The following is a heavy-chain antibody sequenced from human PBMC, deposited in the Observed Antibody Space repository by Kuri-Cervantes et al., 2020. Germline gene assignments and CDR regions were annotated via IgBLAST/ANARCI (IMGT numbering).Heavy chain of an antibody. D-gene: IGHD3-10*01. CDR1: GFTFSDYY. CDR3: GRVRTMLREIDC. Sequence: GGSLRLSCAASGFTFSDYYMSWVRQAPGKGLEWVSDISGTGAFTYYTDSVKGRFTISRDNSNDTVYLQVNSLRAEDTAIYYCGRVRTMLREIDCWGQGTLVTVSS. CDR2: ISGTGAFT. V-gene: IGHV3-23*01. J-gene: IGHJ4*02.